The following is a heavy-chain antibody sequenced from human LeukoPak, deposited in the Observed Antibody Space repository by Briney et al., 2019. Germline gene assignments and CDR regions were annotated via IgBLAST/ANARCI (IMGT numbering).Heavy chain of an antibody. CDR2: INHNGNVN. D-gene: IGHD6-6*01. CDR1: GFTFSSYW. CDR3: ARSSSMDGDAFDI. V-gene: IGHV3-7*03. J-gene: IGHJ3*02. Sequence: PGGSLRLSCAASGFTFSSYWMNWARQAPGKGLEWVASINHNGNVNYYVDSVKGRFTISRDNAKNSLYLQMNSLRAEDTALYHCARSSSMDGDAFDIWGQGTMVTVSS.